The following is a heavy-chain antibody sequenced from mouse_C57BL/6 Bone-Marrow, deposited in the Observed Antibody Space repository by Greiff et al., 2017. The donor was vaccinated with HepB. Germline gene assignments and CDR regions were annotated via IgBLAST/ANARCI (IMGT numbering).Heavy chain of an antibody. CDR1: GYSITSGYY. CDR3: ARGDYYGSSYVVLDY. Sequence: VQLQESGPGLVKPSQSLSLTCSVTGYSITSGYYWNWIRQFPGNKLEWMGYISYDGSNNYNPSLKNRISITRDTSKNQFFLKLNSVTTEDTATYYCARGDYYGSSYVVLDYWGQGTTLTVSS. D-gene: IGHD1-1*01. CDR2: ISYDGSN. V-gene: IGHV3-6*01. J-gene: IGHJ2*01.